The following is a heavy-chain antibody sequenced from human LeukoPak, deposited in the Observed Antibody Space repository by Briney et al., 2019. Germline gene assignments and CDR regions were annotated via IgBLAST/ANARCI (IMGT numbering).Heavy chain of an antibody. Sequence: GESLKISCKGSGYSFTSYWISWVRQMPGKGLEWMGRIDPSDSYTNYSPSFQGHVTISADKSISTAYLQWSSLKASDTAMYYCARVYGDYWSYFGYWGQGTLVTVSS. V-gene: IGHV5-10-1*01. CDR2: IDPSDSYT. D-gene: IGHD4-17*01. J-gene: IGHJ4*02. CDR3: ARVYGDYWSYFGY. CDR1: GYSFTSYW.